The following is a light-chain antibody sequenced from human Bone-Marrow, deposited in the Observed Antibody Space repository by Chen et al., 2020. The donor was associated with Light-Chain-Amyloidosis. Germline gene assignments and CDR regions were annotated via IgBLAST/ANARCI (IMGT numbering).Light chain of an antibody. CDR3: SSYAVTNTLV. Sequence: HSALTQPASLSGSPVPSLTISCTGTSSDVGGDNHVSWYQQHPDKAPKLMIYEVTNRPSWVPDRLLGAKWDNTASLTRSGLQTEDEAEYFCSSYAVTNTLVFGSGTRVSVL. CDR1: SSDVGGDNH. V-gene: IGLV2-14*01. J-gene: IGLJ1*01. CDR2: EVT.